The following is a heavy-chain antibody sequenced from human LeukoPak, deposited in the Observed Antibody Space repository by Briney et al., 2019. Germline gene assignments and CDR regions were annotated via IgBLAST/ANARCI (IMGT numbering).Heavy chain of an antibody. CDR1: GGTFSSYA. V-gene: IGHV1-69*13. J-gene: IGHJ4*02. Sequence: ASVKASCKASGGTFSSYAISWVRQAPGQGLEWMGGIIPIFGTANYAQKFQGRVTITADESTSTAYMELSNLRSEDTAVYYCARETTGVAFDYWGQGTLVTVSS. CDR3: ARETTGVAFDY. CDR2: IIPIFGTA. D-gene: IGHD4-17*01.